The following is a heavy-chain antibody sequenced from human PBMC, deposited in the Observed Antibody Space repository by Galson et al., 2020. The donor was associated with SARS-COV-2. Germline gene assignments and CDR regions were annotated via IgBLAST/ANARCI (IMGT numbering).Heavy chain of an antibody. CDR1: GFTFSSYG. CDR2: IWYDGSNK. J-gene: IGHJ5*02. CDR3: AKDLAYPYSENWFDP. Sequence: QLGESLKISCAASGFTFSSYGMHWVRQAPGKGLEWVAVIWYDGSNKYYADSVKGRFTISRDNSKNTLYLQMNSLRAEDTAVYYCAKDLAYPYSENWFDPWGQGTLVTVSS. D-gene: IGHD6-13*01. V-gene: IGHV3-33*06.